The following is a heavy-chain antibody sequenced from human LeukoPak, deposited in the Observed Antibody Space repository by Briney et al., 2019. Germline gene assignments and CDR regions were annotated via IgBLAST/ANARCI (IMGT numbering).Heavy chain of an antibody. D-gene: IGHD3-3*01. V-gene: IGHV4-31*03. CDR1: GGTISSGGYY. CDR2: IYYSGST. J-gene: IGHJ4*02. CDR3: ARWRFEYFDY. Sequence: SETLSLTCTVSGGTISSGGYYWSWIRQHPGKGLEWIGYIYYSGSTYYNPSPKSRVTISVDTSKNQFSLKLSSVTAADTAVYYCARWRFEYFDYWGQGTLVTVSS.